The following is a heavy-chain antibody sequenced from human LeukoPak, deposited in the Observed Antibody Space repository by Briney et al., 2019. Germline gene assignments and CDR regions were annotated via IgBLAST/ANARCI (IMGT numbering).Heavy chain of an antibody. Sequence: GGSLRLSCAASGFTFSSYAMSWVRQAPGKGLEWVGRIKSKTDGGTTDYAAPVKGRFTISRDDSKNTLYLQMNSLKTEDTAVYYCTTVLRFLEWLFGYWGQGTLVTVSS. V-gene: IGHV3-15*01. CDR2: IKSKTDGGTT. CDR3: TTVLRFLEWLFGY. J-gene: IGHJ4*02. CDR1: GFTFSSYA. D-gene: IGHD3-3*01.